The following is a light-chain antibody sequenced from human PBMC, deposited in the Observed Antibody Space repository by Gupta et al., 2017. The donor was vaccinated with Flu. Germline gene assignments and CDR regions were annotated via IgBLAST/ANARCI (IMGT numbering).Light chain of an antibody. J-gene: IGKJ4*01. CDR3: QQYESCRPLT. Sequence: ASSRESGVPDRFSGSGYETDFTLTISRREAEDLAVYYCQQYESCRPLTFGGGTKVEIK. CDR2: AS. V-gene: IGKV4-1*01.